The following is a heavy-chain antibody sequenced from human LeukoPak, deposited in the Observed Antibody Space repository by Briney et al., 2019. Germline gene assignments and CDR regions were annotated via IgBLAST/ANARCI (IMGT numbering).Heavy chain of an antibody. V-gene: IGHV4-34*01. CDR3: ACRSGIGYYMDV. J-gene: IGHJ6*04. D-gene: IGHD6-25*01. Sequence: SETLSPTCAVYGGSTYYWNWIRQSPGKGLEWIGEINLGGNNNYNPSLKSRVTISVDTSKNHFSLKMTSLTAADTAIYYCACRSGIGYYMDVWGKGTTVTITS. CDR1: GGSTYY. CDR2: INLGGNN.